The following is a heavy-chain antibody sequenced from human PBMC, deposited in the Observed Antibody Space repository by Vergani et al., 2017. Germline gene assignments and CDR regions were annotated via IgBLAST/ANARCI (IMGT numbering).Heavy chain of an antibody. V-gene: IGHV3-30*18. CDR3: AKLADPFDY. CDR1: GFTFSSYG. CDR2: ISYDGSNK. J-gene: IGHJ4*02. Sequence: QVQLVESGGGVVQPGRSLRLSCAASGFTFSSYGMHWVRQAPGKGLEWVAVISYDGSNKYYADSVKGRFTISRDNSKNTLYLQMNSLRAEDTAVYYCAKLADPFDYWGQGTLVTVSS.